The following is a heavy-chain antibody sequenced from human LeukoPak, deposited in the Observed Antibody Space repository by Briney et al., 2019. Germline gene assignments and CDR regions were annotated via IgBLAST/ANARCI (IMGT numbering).Heavy chain of an antibody. J-gene: IGHJ4*02. CDR2: IYYSGST. CDR1: GGSISSSSYY. V-gene: IGHV4-39*07. D-gene: IGHD5-24*01. CDR3: ARDSGYNPPSPFDY. Sequence: KSSETLSLTCTVSGGSISSSSYYWGWIRQPPGKGLEWIGSIYYSGSTYYNPSLKSRVTISVDTSKNQFSLKLSSVTAADTAVYYCARDSGYNPPSPFDYWGQGTLVTVSS.